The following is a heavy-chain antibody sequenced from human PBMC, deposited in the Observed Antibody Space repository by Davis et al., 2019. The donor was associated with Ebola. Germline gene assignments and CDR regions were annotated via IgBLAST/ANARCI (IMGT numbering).Heavy chain of an antibody. CDR3: ARAQLLWFGEFIYYYYGMDV. J-gene: IGHJ6*04. D-gene: IGHD3-10*01. CDR2: INHSGST. V-gene: IGHV4-34*01. CDR1: GGSFSGYY. Sequence: SETLSLTCAVYGGSFSGYYWSWIRQPPGKGLEWIGEINHSGSTNYNPSLKSRVTISVDTSKNQFSLKLSSVTAADTAVYYCARAQLLWFGEFIYYYYGMDVWGKGTTVTVSS.